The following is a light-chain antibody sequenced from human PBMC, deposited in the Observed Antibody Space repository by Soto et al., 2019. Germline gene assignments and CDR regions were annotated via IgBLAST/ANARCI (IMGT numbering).Light chain of an antibody. CDR2: GAS. J-gene: IGKJ1*01. CDR3: QQYGSSPTT. Sequence: EIVLTQSPGTLSLSPGERAILSCRASQSLSSSFLAWYQQKPGQAPRLLIYGASSRATGIPDRFSGSGSGTDFTLTIRRLEPEDFAVYYCQQYGSSPTTFGQGTKVDIK. CDR1: QSLSSSF. V-gene: IGKV3-20*01.